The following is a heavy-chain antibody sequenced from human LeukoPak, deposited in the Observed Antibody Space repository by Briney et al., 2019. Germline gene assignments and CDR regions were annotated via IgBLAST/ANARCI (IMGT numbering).Heavy chain of an antibody. Sequence: GGSLRLSCAASGFTFSSYSMNWVRQAPGKGLEWVSYISSSSSTIYYADSVKGRFTISRDNAKNSLYLQMNSLRAEDTAVYYCAREDGDSDEYYYMDVWGKGTTVTVSS. CDR2: ISSSSSTI. D-gene: IGHD4-17*01. V-gene: IGHV3-48*01. J-gene: IGHJ6*03. CDR1: GFTFSSYS. CDR3: AREDGDSDEYYYMDV.